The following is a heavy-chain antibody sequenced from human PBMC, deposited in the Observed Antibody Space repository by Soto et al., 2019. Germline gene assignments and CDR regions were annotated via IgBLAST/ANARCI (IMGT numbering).Heavy chain of an antibody. J-gene: IGHJ3*02. CDR2: IKSDGSIT. D-gene: IGHD7-27*01. Sequence: EVQLVESGGGLVQPGGSLRLSCAASGFTFSSYWMYWVRQAPGKGLVWVSRIKSDGSITSYADSVKGRFTISRDNAKNTLILQMNSLRAEDTAVYYCAKGLWGAFDIWGQGTMVTVSS. CDR3: AKGLWGAFDI. CDR1: GFTFSSYW. V-gene: IGHV3-74*01.